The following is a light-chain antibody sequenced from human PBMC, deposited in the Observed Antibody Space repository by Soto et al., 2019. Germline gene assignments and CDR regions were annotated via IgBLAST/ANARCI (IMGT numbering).Light chain of an antibody. CDR3: QQYYSSPYT. CDR1: QSVLYSSNNKNY. J-gene: IGKJ2*01. Sequence: DIVMTQSPDSLAVSLGERATINCKSSQSVLYSSNNKNYLAWYQQRPGQPLKLLIYWASTRESGVPDRFTGSGSGTDFTLTISSLQAEDVGVYYCQQYYSSPYTFGQGTKLEIK. V-gene: IGKV4-1*01. CDR2: WAS.